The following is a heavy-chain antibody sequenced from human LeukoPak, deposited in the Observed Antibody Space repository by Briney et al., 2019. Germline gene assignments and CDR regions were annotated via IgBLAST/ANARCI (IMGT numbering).Heavy chain of an antibody. V-gene: IGHV3-21*01. CDR1: GFTFSSYS. D-gene: IGHD7-27*01. CDR2: ISSSSSYI. J-gene: IGHJ4*02. CDR3: ARDGELGRALYFDY. Sequence: PGGSLRLSYAASGFTFSSYSMNWVRQAPGKGLEWVSSISSSSSYIYYADSVKGRFTISRDNAKNSLYLQMNSLRAEDTAVYYCARDGELGRALYFDYWGQGTLVTVSS.